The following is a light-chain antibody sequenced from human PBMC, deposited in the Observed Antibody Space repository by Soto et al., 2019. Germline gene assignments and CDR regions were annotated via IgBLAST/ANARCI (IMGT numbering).Light chain of an antibody. J-gene: IGKJ1*01. CDR2: DAS. CDR1: QSIRSW. V-gene: IGKV1-5*01. Sequence: DIQMTQSPSTLPASVGDRVTITCRASQSIRSWLAWYQQKPGKAPKLLIYDASTLQSGVPSRFSGSASGTELTITINSLQPDDFATYYCQHYNRYSATFGQGTKVDI. CDR3: QHYNRYSAT.